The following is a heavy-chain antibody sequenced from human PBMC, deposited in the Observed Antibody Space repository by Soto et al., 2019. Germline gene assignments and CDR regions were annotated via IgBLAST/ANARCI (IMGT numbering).Heavy chain of an antibody. D-gene: IGHD2-2*01. J-gene: IGHJ4*02. CDR2: ISSSRSTI. CDR1: GFTFSSYA. CDR3: ARDLYCSRTSCFYFDY. Sequence: EVQLVESGGGLVQPGGSLRLSCAASGFTFSSYAMNWVRQAPGKGLEWVSYISSSRSTIYYADSVKGRFTISRDNAEISLSLQMNSLRDEDTALYYCARDLYCSRTSCFYFDYWGPGTLVTVSS. V-gene: IGHV3-48*02.